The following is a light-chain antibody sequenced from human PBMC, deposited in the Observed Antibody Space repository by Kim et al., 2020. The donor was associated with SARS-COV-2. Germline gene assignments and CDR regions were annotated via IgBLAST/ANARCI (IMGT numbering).Light chain of an antibody. J-gene: IGLJ3*02. Sequence: LSQPASVSGSPGQSITISCTGTRSDVGGYNYVSWYQQHPGKAPKLMIYDVSNRPSGVSNRFSGSKSGNTASLTISGLQAEDEADYYCSSYTSSSTRVFGGGTQLTVL. CDR1: RSDVGGYNY. CDR3: SSYTSSSTRV. CDR2: DVS. V-gene: IGLV2-14*03.